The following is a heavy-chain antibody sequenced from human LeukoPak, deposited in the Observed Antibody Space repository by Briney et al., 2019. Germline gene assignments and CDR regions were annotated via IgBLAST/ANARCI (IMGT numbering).Heavy chain of an antibody. CDR1: GFTFSDSF. V-gene: IGHV3-11*06. D-gene: IGHD1-1*01. Sequence: GGSLRLSCAASGFTFSDSFMSWVRQAPGKGLEWLSYINGRGTYIDYAESLKGRITISRDNAQNSLYLQMNSLRVEDTAVYYCARSGREATEIDYWGQGTLVTVSS. J-gene: IGHJ4*02. CDR2: INGRGTYI. CDR3: ARSGREATEIDY.